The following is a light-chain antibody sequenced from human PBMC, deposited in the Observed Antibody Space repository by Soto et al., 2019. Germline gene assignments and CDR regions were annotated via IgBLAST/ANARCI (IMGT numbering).Light chain of an antibody. V-gene: IGKV3-20*01. CDR3: QQYGSSSYT. Sequence: EIVLTQSPGTLSLSPGERATLSCRASQSISSSYLAWYQQKPGQAPSLLIYAASSRDTGIPDRFRGSGSGTHFTLTISRLEPEDFAVYYCQQYGSSSYTFGQGTQLEIK. CDR2: AAS. CDR1: QSISSSY. J-gene: IGKJ2*01.